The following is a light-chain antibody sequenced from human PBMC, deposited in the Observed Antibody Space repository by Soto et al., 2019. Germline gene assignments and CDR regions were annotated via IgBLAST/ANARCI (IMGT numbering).Light chain of an antibody. CDR3: QQYNSYTIT. CDR2: EAS. J-gene: IGKJ4*01. CDR1: QSISSW. Sequence: DIQMTQSPSTLPASVGDRVTITCRASQSISSWLAWYQQKPGKAPKLLMYEASTLDGGVPSRFSGSGYGTDFSLTISSLQSDDLATYYCQQYNSYTITFGGGTKVDIK. V-gene: IGKV1-5*03.